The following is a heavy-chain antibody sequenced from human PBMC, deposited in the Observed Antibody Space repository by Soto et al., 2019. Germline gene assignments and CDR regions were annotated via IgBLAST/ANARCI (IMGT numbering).Heavy chain of an antibody. CDR1: GYTFTTGD. V-gene: IGHV1-8*01. Sequence: QVQLLQSGAEVKKPGASVKVSCKASGYTFTTGDLNWVRQAPGQGLEWMGWINPNTGDTGYAQKFQGRLTMTRDTSIGTAYMELSNLRSEDTAFYYCARAKRTLSTCDVWGQETLVTVSS. D-gene: IGHD2-21*02. CDR3: ARAKRTLSTCDV. J-gene: IGHJ4*02. CDR2: INPNTGDT.